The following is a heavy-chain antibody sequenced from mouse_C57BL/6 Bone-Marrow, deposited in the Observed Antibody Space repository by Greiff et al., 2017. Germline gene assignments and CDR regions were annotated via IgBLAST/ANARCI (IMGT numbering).Heavy chain of an antibody. CDR2: INPNNGGT. CDR3: ARDDDDHDGYWYFDV. J-gene: IGHJ1*03. D-gene: IGHD2-4*01. CDR1: GYTFTDYY. Sequence: VQLQQSGPELVKPGASVKISCKASGYTFTDYYMNWVKQSHGKSLEWIGDINPNNGGTSYNQKFKGKATLTVDKSSSTAYMELRSLTSEDSAVYYCARDDDDHDGYWYFDVWGTGTTVTVSA. V-gene: IGHV1-26*01.